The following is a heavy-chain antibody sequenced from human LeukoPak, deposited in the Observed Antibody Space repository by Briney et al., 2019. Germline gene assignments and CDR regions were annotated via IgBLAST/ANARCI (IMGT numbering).Heavy chain of an antibody. CDR3: VLDLFSSFAFDI. J-gene: IGHJ3*02. Sequence: GGSLRLSCAASGFTFSRYWMHWVRQAPGKGLLWVSRINSDGSSTYYADSVKGRFTTSRDNAKNALHLQMNSLTAEDTAVYYCVLDLFSSFAFDIWGQGTMVAVSS. V-gene: IGHV3-74*01. CDR1: GFTFSRYW. CDR2: INSDGSST. D-gene: IGHD3/OR15-3a*01.